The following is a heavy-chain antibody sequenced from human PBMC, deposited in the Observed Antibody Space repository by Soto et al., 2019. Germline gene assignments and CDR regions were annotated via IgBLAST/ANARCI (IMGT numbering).Heavy chain of an antibody. CDR2: INPSGGST. CDR1: GYTFTSYY. CDR3: ARDGEGGYYGSGSYPTYGMDV. Sequence: QVQLVQSGAEVKKPGASVKVSCKASGYTFTSYYMHWVRQAPGQGLEWMGIINPSGGSTSYAQKFQGRVTMTRDTSTSTGYMELSSLRSEDTAVYYCARDGEGGYYGSGSYPTYGMDVWGQGTTVTVSS. V-gene: IGHV1-46*01. D-gene: IGHD3-10*01. J-gene: IGHJ6*02.